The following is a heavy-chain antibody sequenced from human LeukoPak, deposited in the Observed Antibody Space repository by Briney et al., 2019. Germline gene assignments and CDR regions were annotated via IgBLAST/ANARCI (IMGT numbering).Heavy chain of an antibody. V-gene: IGHV3-23*01. CDR2: ISGSGGST. CDR3: AKEGAYSSGWYAAFDI. D-gene: IGHD6-19*01. CDR1: GFTFSSYA. Sequence: GGSLRLSCAASGFTFSSYAMSWVRQAPGKGLEWVSAISGSGGSTYYADSVKGRFIISRDNSKNTLYLQMNSLRAEDTAVYYCAKEGAYSSGWYAAFDIWGQGTMVTVSS. J-gene: IGHJ3*02.